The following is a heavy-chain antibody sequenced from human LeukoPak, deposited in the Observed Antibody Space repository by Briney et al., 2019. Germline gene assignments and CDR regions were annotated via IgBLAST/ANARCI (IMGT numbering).Heavy chain of an antibody. J-gene: IGHJ4*02. CDR1: GFTFGDYA. CDR3: ARESWFGELYYFEK. V-gene: IGHV3-23*01. CDR2: ISGSGEST. D-gene: IGHD3-10*01. Sequence: PGGSLILSCTASGFTFGDYAMSWVRQAPGKGLEWVSTISGSGESTYYADAVKGRFTISRDNSKNTLFVQLNSLRAEDTALYYCARESWFGELYYFEKWGQGTLVTVSS.